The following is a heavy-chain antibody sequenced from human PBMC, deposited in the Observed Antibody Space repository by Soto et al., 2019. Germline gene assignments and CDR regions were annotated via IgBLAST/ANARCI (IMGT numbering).Heavy chain of an antibody. CDR2: ISSSGSTI. Sequence: GGSLRLSCAASGFTFSDYYMSWIRQAPGKGLEWVSYISSSGSTIYYADSVKGRFTISRDNAKNSLYLQMNSLRAEDTAVYYCARDRGYDAHDYYYNAMDVWGQGTTVTVSS. D-gene: IGHD3-10*01. CDR1: GFTFSDYY. CDR3: ARDRGYDAHDYYYNAMDV. V-gene: IGHV3-11*04. J-gene: IGHJ6*02.